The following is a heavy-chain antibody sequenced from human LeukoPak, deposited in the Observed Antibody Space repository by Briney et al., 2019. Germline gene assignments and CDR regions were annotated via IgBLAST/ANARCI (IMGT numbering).Heavy chain of an antibody. CDR3: AREDEELLWFGVARGIDY. J-gene: IGHJ4*02. Sequence: TGGSLRLSCAASGFTFSSYWMSWVRQAPGKGLEWVANIKQDGSEKYYVDSVKGRFTISRDNAKNSLYLQMNSLRAEDTAVYYCAREDEELLWFGVARGIDYWGQGTLVTVSS. CDR2: IKQDGSEK. CDR1: GFTFSSYW. D-gene: IGHD3-10*01. V-gene: IGHV3-7*01.